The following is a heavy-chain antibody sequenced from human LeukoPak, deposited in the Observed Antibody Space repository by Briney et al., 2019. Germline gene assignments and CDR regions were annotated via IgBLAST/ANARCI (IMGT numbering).Heavy chain of an antibody. CDR1: GGSFSGYW. J-gene: IGHJ6*02. V-gene: IGHV4-34*01. Sequence: PSETLSLTCAVYGGSFSGYWWSWIRHPPGKGLEWIGEVNHSGYTNYNPSLKSRVTISVDTSKNQFSLKLNSVTAADTAVYYCATRSYYDTSGVYGMDVWGQGTTVTVSS. D-gene: IGHD3-22*01. CDR3: ATRSYYDTSGVYGMDV. CDR2: VNHSGYT.